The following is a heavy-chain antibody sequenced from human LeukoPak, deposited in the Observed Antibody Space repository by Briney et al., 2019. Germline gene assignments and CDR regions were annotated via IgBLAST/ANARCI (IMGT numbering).Heavy chain of an antibody. CDR1: GGSFTGYY. CDR2: INRSGVT. D-gene: IGHD6-6*01. V-gene: IGHV4-34*01. CDR3: AKVGSALDVFDI. J-gene: IGHJ3*02. Sequence: SETLSLTCAVYGGSFTGYYWSWIRQSPGKGLEWIGEINRSGVTNCNPSLKSRVTISVDTSKNQLSLKLSSVTAADTAVYYCAKVGSALDVFDIWGQGTMVTVSS.